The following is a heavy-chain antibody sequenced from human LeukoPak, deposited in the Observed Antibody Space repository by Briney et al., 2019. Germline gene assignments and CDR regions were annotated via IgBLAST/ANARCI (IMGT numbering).Heavy chain of an antibody. CDR2: ISSTSIYK. CDR3: ARDPRIYCTNGICQDDYFDN. V-gene: IGHV3-21*01. Sequence: GGSLRLSCAASGFTFSSYSMNWVRQAPGKGLEWVSSISSTSIYKYYADSVKGRFTIPRDNAKDSLFLQMNSLRAEDTAIYYCARDPRIYCTNGICQDDYFDNWGQGTLVTVSS. J-gene: IGHJ4*02. CDR1: GFTFSSYS. D-gene: IGHD2-8*01.